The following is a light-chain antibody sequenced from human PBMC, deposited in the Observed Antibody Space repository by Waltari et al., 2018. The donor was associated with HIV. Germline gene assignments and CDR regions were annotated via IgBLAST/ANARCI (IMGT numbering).Light chain of an antibody. CDR1: QSVSNKY. Sequence: EIVLTQSPGTLSLSPGEGATLSCRASQSVSNKYFAWYQQNPGQAPRLLIYGASSRATGIPDRFSGSGSGTDFTLTISRLEPEDFAVYYCQQYGTSPTTFGPGTKVDIK. V-gene: IGKV3-20*01. J-gene: IGKJ3*01. CDR3: QQYGTSPTT. CDR2: GAS.